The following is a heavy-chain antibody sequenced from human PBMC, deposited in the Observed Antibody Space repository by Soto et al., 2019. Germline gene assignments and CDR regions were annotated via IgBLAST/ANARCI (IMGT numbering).Heavy chain of an antibody. V-gene: IGHV1-18*01. CDR3: ARARTGKLRYFDWLDY. D-gene: IGHD3-9*01. Sequence: QVQLVQSGAEVKKPGASVKVSCKASGYTFTSYGISWVRQAPGQGLEWMGWISAYNGNTNYAQKLRGRVTMTTDTSTSTAYMELRSLRSDDTAVYYCARARTGKLRYFDWLDYWGQGTLVTVSS. CDR1: GYTFTSYG. J-gene: IGHJ4*02. CDR2: ISAYNGNT.